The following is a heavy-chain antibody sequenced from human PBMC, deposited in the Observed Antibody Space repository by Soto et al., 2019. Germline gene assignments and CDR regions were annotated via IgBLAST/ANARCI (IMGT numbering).Heavy chain of an antibody. D-gene: IGHD3-10*01. CDR2: IYYSGST. J-gene: IGHJ6*02. Sequence: PSETLSLTCTVSGGSVSSACYYWSWIRQPPGKGLEWIGYIYYSGSTNYNPSLKSRVTISVDTSKNQFSLQLSSVTAADTAVYYCATQYYYSSGSSYYGMDVWGQGTTVPVS. CDR1: GGSVSSACYY. V-gene: IGHV4-61*01. CDR3: ATQYYYSSGSSYYGMDV.